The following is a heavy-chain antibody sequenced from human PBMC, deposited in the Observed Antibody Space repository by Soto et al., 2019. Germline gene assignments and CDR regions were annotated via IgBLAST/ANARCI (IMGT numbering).Heavy chain of an antibody. CDR1: GFSFIDYS. J-gene: IGHJ1*01. Sequence: SVKVSCKAAGFSFIDYSILWVRQAPGQSLEWLGWINAGNGNTKYSHKFQDRVTITSDTSATTTYMELRSLRSEDTAVFYCARSAKKTWLPGFWGQGTMVTLSS. D-gene: IGHD5-12*01. V-gene: IGHV1-3*01. CDR2: INAGNGNT. CDR3: ARSAKKTWLPGF.